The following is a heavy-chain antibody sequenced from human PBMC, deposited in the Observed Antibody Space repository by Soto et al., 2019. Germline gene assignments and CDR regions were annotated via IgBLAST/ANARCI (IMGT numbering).Heavy chain of an antibody. V-gene: IGHV3-30-3*01. CDR3: AREGLVPAATPWFDY. CDR1: GFTFSSYA. J-gene: IGHJ4*02. D-gene: IGHD2-2*02. CDR2: ISYDGSNK. Sequence: QVQLVESGGGVVQPGRSLRLSCAASGFTFSSYAMHWVRQAPGKGLEWVAVISYDGSNKYYADSVKGRFTISRDNSKNTRYLQMNSLRAEDTAVYYCAREGLVPAATPWFDYWGQGTRVTVSS.